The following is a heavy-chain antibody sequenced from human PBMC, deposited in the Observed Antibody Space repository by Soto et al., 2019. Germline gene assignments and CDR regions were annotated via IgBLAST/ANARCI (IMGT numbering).Heavy chain of an antibody. V-gene: IGHV4-59*08. J-gene: IGHJ6*02. CDR2: IYYSGSP. CDR1: GDSISPYY. CDR3: ARLNGYCISANCHGYYGMDG. D-gene: IGHD2-2*03. Sequence: SETLSLTCTVSGDSISPYYWTWIRQPPGKGLEWIGYIYYSGSPSYNPSLKSRVTVSVDTSKNEFSLRLSSVTAADTAVYYCARLNGYCISANCHGYYGMDGWGQRTTVTVSS.